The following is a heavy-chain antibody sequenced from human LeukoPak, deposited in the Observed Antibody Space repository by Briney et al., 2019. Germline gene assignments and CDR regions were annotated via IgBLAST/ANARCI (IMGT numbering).Heavy chain of an antibody. V-gene: IGHV4-39*01. Sequence: PSETLSLTCTVSGGSISSSSYYWGWIRQPPGKGLEWIGSIYYSGSTYYNPSLKSRVTISVYTSKNQFSLKLSSVTAADTAVYYCASRNRYCSGGSCYKCGGYFDYWGQGTLVTVSS. CDR1: GGSISSSSYY. D-gene: IGHD2-15*01. CDR3: ASRNRYCSGGSCYKCGGYFDY. J-gene: IGHJ4*02. CDR2: IYYSGST.